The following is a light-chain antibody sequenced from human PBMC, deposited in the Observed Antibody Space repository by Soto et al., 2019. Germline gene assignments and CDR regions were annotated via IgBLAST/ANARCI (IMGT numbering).Light chain of an antibody. Sequence: EIVLTQSPGTLSLSPGERATLSCRASQSVTSNFLAWYQQRPGQAPRFLIYAASSRATGIPDRFSGRGSGTDFTLTISRLEPEDFPVYYCQQYGISPLTFGQGTKVEIK. V-gene: IGKV3-20*01. CDR3: QQYGISPLT. J-gene: IGKJ1*01. CDR1: QSVTSNF. CDR2: AAS.